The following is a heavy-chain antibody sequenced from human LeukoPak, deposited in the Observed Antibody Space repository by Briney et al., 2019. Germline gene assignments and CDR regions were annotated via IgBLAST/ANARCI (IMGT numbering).Heavy chain of an antibody. D-gene: IGHD6-19*01. CDR2: IYYNGST. J-gene: IGHJ3*02. Sequence: SETLSLTCNVSGGPIGGHTFYWDWIRQPPGKGLEWIATIYYNGSTFYNPSLRSRVALSIDMSKSQFSLHLSSVTAADTAVYYCARLTALAGHRGAFDIWGPGTLVTVSS. CDR1: GGPIGGHTFY. CDR3: ARLTALAGHRGAFDI. V-gene: IGHV4-39*01.